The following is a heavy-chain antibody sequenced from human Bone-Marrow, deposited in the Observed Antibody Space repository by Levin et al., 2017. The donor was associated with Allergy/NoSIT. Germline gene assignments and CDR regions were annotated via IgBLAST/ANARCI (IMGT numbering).Heavy chain of an antibody. Sequence: NPSETLSLTCTVSGGSFSSGHYYWNWIRQPPGKGLEWIGNIYYSGSTYYNPSLKSRVAVSLDTSKNQLSLKLTSVTAADTAVYYCARDTAFYDFWSGYTNWNFDLWGRGTLVTVSS. CDR3: ARDTAFYDFWSGYTNWNFDL. V-gene: IGHV4-30-4*01. D-gene: IGHD3-3*01. CDR1: GGSFSSGHYY. J-gene: IGHJ2*01. CDR2: IYYSGST.